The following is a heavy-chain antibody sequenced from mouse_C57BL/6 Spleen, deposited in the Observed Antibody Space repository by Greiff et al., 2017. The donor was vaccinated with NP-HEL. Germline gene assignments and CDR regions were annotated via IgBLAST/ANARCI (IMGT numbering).Heavy chain of an antibody. CDR3: AAYYYGSSPFAY. J-gene: IGHJ3*01. CDR1: GFNIKDYY. CDR2: IDPEDGET. V-gene: IGHV14-2*01. D-gene: IGHD1-1*01. Sequence: EVKLMESGAELVKPGASVKLSCTASGFNIKDYYMHWVKQRTEQGLEWIGRIDPEDGETKYAPKFQGKATITADTSSNTAYLQLSSLTSEDTAVYYCAAYYYGSSPFAYWGQGTLVTVSA.